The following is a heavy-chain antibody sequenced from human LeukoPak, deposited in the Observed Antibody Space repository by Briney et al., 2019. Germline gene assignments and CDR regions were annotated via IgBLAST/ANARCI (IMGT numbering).Heavy chain of an antibody. CDR3: ASDPGLYGDYNVDY. J-gene: IGHJ4*02. Sequence: GGSLRLSCAASGFTISSYSMNWVRQAPGKGLKWVSSISSSSSYIYYADSVKGRFTISRDNSKNTLYLQMNSLRAEDTAVYYCASDPGLYGDYNVDYWGQGTLVTVSS. D-gene: IGHD4-17*01. V-gene: IGHV3-21*01. CDR1: GFTISSYS. CDR2: ISSSSSYI.